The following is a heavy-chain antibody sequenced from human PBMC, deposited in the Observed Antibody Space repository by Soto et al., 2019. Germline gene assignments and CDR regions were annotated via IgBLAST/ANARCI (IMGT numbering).Heavy chain of an antibody. CDR2: IYYSGST. V-gene: IGHV4-59*01. Sequence: PSETLSLTCTVSGGSISSYYWSWIRQPPGKGLEWIGYIYYSGSTNYNPSLKSRVTISVDTSKNQFSLKLSSVTAADTAVYYCAVIHPFGGAFDSWGQGTMVTV. CDR1: GGSISSYY. D-gene: IGHD3-16*01. J-gene: IGHJ3*02. CDR3: AVIHPFGGAFDS.